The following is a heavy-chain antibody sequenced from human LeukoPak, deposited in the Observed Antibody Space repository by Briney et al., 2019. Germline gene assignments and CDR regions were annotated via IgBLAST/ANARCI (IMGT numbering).Heavy chain of an antibody. Sequence: PSETLSLTCTVSGDSISSSSYYWGWIRQPPGKGLEWIGHIYYSGSTYYNPSLKSRVTISVDTSKNQFSLKLSSVTAADTAVFYCARSIQLWPHSTFDYWGQGTLVTVSS. CDR1: GDSISSSSYY. D-gene: IGHD5-18*01. V-gene: IGHV4-39*07. CDR3: ARSIQLWPHSTFDY. J-gene: IGHJ4*02. CDR2: IYYSGST.